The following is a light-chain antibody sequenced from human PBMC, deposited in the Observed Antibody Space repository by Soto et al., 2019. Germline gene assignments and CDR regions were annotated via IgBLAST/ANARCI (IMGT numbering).Light chain of an antibody. CDR3: SSNTTTSALV. CDR1: SSDVGGYDY. Sequence: QSALTQPASVSGSPGQSITISCTGTSSDVGGYDYVSWYQHHPGKVPKLIIYEVSKRPSGVSHRFSGSKSGNTASLTISGLQTEDEADYYCSSNTTTSALVFGGGTKLTVL. CDR2: EVS. J-gene: IGLJ2*01. V-gene: IGLV2-14*01.